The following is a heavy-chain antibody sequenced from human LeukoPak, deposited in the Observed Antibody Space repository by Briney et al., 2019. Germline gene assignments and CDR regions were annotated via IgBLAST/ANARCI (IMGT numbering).Heavy chain of an antibody. Sequence: GASVKVSCKASGYIFTNFGISWVRQARGQGLEWMGWISAYNGNTNYVQKVQGRGTMTTDTSTSTAYMELRSLTSDDTAVYYCARDMGIYRPRDFDYWGQGTLVTVSS. D-gene: IGHD3-16*02. J-gene: IGHJ4*02. CDR3: ARDMGIYRPRDFDY. CDR2: ISAYNGNT. V-gene: IGHV1-18*01. CDR1: GYIFTNFG.